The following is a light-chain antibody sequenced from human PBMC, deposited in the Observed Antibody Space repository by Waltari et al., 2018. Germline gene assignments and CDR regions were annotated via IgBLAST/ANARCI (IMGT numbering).Light chain of an antibody. CDR3: QHYVKLPVT. V-gene: IGKV3-20*01. Sequence: DIVLTQSPGPLSLSPGERATLPCWASQSVGRSLAWYQQKRGQAPRLLIYGASTGATGIPDRFSGRGSGTDFSLTISRLEPEDFAVYYCQHYVKLPVTFGQGTKVEIK. CDR2: GAS. CDR1: QSVGRS. J-gene: IGKJ1*01.